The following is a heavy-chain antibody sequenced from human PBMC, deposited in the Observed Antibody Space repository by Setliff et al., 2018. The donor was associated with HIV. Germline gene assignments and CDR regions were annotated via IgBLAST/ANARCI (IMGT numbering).Heavy chain of an antibody. J-gene: IGHJ6*02. Sequence: ASVKVSCKTSGYIFIRYYIFWVRQAPGQGLEWMGNINPHTGVTRYSEKFQGRVTMTRDTSISTIYMELSRLRSDDTAVYYCARDVRDGFEEWFSTLDDGMDVWGQGTTVTVSS. CDR1: GYIFIRYY. V-gene: IGHV1-2*02. CDR3: ARDVRDGFEEWFSTLDDGMDV. CDR2: INPHTGVT. D-gene: IGHD3-3*01.